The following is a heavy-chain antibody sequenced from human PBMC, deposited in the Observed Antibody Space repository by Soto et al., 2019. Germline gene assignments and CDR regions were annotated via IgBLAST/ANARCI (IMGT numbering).Heavy chain of an antibody. CDR1: GGSISSYY. CDR2: IYYSGST. V-gene: IGHV4-59*01. J-gene: IGHJ4*02. Sequence: PSETLSLTCTVSGGSISSYYWSWIRQPPGKGPEWIGYIYYSGSTNYNPSLKSRVTISVDTSKNQFSLKLSSVTAADTAVYYCARVQYYYDSSGYYYYFDYWGQGTLVTVSS. CDR3: ARVQYYYDSSGYYYYFDY. D-gene: IGHD3-22*01.